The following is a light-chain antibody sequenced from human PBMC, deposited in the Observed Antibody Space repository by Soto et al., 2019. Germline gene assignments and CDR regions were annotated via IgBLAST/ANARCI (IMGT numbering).Light chain of an antibody. J-gene: IGLJ3*02. Sequence: QSVLTQPPSASGTPGQRVTISCSGSGSNIGSNTVNWYQQLPGTAPQLLIYNDNQRPSGVPARFSASKSGTSASLAISVLQSEDEADYYCATWDDSLNGGVFGGGTKLTVL. V-gene: IGLV1-44*01. CDR1: GSNIGSNT. CDR3: ATWDDSLNGGV. CDR2: NDN.